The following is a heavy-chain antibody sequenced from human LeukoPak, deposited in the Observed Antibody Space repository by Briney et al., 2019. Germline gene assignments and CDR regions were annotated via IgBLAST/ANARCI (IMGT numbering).Heavy chain of an antibody. CDR2: IHRGGTT. J-gene: IGHJ3*02. V-gene: IGHV4-38-2*02. CDR1: GYSINSGFY. D-gene: IGHD3-22*01. Sequence: SETLSLTCTVSGYSINSGFYWGWIRQPPGKGLEWIGTIHRGGTTDYSPSLKSRVTISLDTSRNQFSLKLNSVTAADTAVYYCAKSNGYGLIDIWGQGTMVTVSS. CDR3: AKSNGYGLIDI.